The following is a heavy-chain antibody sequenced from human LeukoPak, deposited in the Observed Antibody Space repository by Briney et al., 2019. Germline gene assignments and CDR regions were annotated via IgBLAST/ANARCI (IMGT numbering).Heavy chain of an antibody. V-gene: IGHV4-59*01. CDR2: IYNSGST. CDR1: GGSISGYY. Sequence: SETLSLTCSVSGGSISGYYWSRIRPPPGKGLEWIGYIYNSGSTNYNPFLKSRVTISVVTSKNQLSLKLKSVTAADTAVYYCARAAHYSSRNFDFWGQGTLVTVSS. J-gene: IGHJ4*02. CDR3: ARAAHYSSRNFDF. D-gene: IGHD6-13*01.